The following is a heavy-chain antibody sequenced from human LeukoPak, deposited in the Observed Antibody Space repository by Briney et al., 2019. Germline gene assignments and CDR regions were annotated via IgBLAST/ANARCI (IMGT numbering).Heavy chain of an antibody. CDR2: ISYDGSNK. CDR1: GFTFSIYW. J-gene: IGHJ4*02. V-gene: IGHV3-30*18. Sequence: GGSLRLSCAASGFTFSIYWMSWVRQAPGKGLEWVAVISYDGSNKYYADSVKGRFTISRDNSKNTLYLQMNSLRAEDTAVYYCAKDMEMYSSSSHFDYWGQGTLVTVSS. D-gene: IGHD6-6*01. CDR3: AKDMEMYSSSSHFDY.